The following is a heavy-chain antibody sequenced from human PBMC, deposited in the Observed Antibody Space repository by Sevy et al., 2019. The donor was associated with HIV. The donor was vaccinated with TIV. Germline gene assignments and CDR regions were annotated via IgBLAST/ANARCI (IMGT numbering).Heavy chain of an antibody. CDR2: INPNDGVT. V-gene: IGHV1-2*02. CDR3: WRLTKMLTSDLYGMDV. J-gene: IGHJ6*02. D-gene: IGHD3-16*01. Sequence: ASVKVSCKASGYMFTDYYIHWVRQAPGQGLEWMAWINPNDGVTNYAQRFQGEVTVTRDTSISTAYMEMSRLRSDDTAIYYCWRLTKMLTSDLYGMDVWGQGTSVTVSS. CDR1: GYMFTDYY.